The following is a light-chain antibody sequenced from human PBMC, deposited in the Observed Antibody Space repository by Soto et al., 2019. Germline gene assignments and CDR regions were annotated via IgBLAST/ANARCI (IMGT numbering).Light chain of an antibody. CDR3: QQYNSYSPRT. CDR2: DAS. CDR1: QSIGNW. J-gene: IGKJ1*01. V-gene: IGKV1-5*01. Sequence: DIQMTHSPSTLSASVGDRVTITCXASQSIGNWLAWYQQKPGKAPNLLIYDASTLENGVPSRFSGSASGTDFTLTISSLQPYDFATYYCQQYNSYSPRTFGQGTKVDIK.